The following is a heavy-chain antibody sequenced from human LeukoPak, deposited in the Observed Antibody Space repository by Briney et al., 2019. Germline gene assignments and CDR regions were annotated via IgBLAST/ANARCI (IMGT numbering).Heavy chain of an antibody. V-gene: IGHV3-21*04. CDR2: ISGSSSYI. CDR1: GFTLSTYI. J-gene: IGHJ3*02. D-gene: IGHD6-19*01. CDR3: AKAVRPPVAGSSAFDI. Sequence: GESLRLSWPASGFTLSTYIMNWDRQAPGKGRGWVSSISGSSSYIYYADSMKGRFTISRDNAKNSLYLQMNSLRAEDMAVYYCAKAVRPPVAGSSAFDIWGQGTMVTVSS.